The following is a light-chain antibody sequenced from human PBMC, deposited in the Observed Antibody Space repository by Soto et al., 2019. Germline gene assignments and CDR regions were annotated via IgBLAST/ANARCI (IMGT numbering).Light chain of an antibody. CDR1: QSIGSY. V-gene: IGKV3-11*01. J-gene: IGKJ1*01. CDR2: DAS. Sequence: EIVLTQSPATLSLSPGERATLSCRASQSIGSYFAWYQEKPGQAPRLLIYDASIRATGIPARFSGSWSGTDFTLTINGLEPEDSAVYYCQQRGNWPPTWTFGQGTKVEIK. CDR3: QQRGNWPPTWT.